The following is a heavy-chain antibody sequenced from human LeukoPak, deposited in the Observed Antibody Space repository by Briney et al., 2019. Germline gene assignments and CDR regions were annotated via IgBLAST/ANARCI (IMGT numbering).Heavy chain of an antibody. CDR2: ISGSGGAT. CDR1: GFTFSSYW. Sequence: GGSLRLSCAASGFTFSSYWMSWVRQAPGKGLEWVSAISGSGGATYYTGSVKGRFTISRDNSKNTLYLQMNSLRAEDTAVYYCARAEVADDAFDIWGQGTMVTVSS. V-gene: IGHV3-23*01. CDR3: ARAEVADDAFDI. J-gene: IGHJ3*02. D-gene: IGHD5-12*01.